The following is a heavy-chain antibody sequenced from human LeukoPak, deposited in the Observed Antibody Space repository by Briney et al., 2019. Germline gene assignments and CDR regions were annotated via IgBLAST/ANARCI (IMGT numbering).Heavy chain of an antibody. CDR2: IIPIFGTA. CDR3: ASVSELRTYYYDSSGRRDAFDI. CDR1: GGTFSSYA. D-gene: IGHD3-22*01. J-gene: IGHJ3*02. V-gene: IGHV1-69*05. Sequence: ASVKVSCKASGGTFSSYAISWVRQAPGQGLEWMGRIIPIFGTANYAQKFQGRVTITTDESTSTAYMELSSLRTEDTAVYYCASVSELRTYYYDSSGRRDAFDIWGQGTMATVSS.